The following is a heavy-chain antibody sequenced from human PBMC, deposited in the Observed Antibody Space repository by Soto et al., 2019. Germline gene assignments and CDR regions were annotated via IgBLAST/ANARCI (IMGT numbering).Heavy chain of an antibody. CDR1: GYSFTSYW. Sequence: GESLKISCKGSGYSFTSYWIGWVRQMPGKGLEWMGIIYPGDSDTRYSPSFQGQVTISAAKSISTAYLQWSSLKASDTAMYSCARPPMVYSSSNAFDIWGQGTMVTVSS. V-gene: IGHV5-51*01. J-gene: IGHJ3*02. CDR3: ARPPMVYSSSNAFDI. D-gene: IGHD6-6*01. CDR2: IYPGDSDT.